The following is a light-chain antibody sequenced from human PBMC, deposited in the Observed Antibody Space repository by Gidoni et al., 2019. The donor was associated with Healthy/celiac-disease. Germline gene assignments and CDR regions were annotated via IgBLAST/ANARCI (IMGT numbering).Light chain of an antibody. CDR2: AAS. V-gene: IGKV1-6*01. CDR3: LQDYNYPRT. Sequence: AIQITQSPSSLSASVGDRVTITCRASQGIRNDLGWYQQKPGKAPKLLIYAASSLQSGVPARFSGSGSGTDFTLTISSLQPEDFATYYCLQDYNYPRTFGQGTKLEIK. CDR1: QGIRND. J-gene: IGKJ2*01.